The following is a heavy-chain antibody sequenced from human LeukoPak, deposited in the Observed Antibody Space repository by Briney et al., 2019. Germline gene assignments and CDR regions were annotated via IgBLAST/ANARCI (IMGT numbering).Heavy chain of an antibody. CDR2: IRSKAYGGTT. V-gene: IGHV3-49*03. D-gene: IGHD3-10*01. CDR3: ARYRANHTYGSWSSPGIDD. J-gene: IGHJ4*02. CDR1: GGSIGNNY. Sequence: PGRSLRLPCTASGGSIGNNYMSWFRQAPGKGLEWVGFIRSKAYGGTTEYAASVKGRFTISRDDSKSIAQLQMNSLKTEDTAVDNCARYRANHTYGSWSSPGIDDWGQGTLVTVSS.